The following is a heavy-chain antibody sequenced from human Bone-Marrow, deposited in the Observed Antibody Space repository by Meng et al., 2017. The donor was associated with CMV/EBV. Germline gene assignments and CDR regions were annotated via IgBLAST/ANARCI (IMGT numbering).Heavy chain of an antibody. J-gene: IGHJ4*02. V-gene: IGHV3-48*03. D-gene: IGHD3-3*01. CDR2: ISSSGSTI. CDR1: GFTFSSYE. Sequence: GGSLRLSCAASGFTFSSYEMNWVRQAPGKGLEWVSYISSSGSTIYYADSVKGRFTISRDNAKNSLYLQMNSLRAEDTAVYYCARGDDFWSGYYYRYFDDWGPGKLVTVSS. CDR3: ARGDDFWSGYYYRYFDD.